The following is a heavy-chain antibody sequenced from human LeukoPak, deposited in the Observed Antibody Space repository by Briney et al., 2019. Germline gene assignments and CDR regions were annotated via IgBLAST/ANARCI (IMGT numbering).Heavy chain of an antibody. Sequence: SETLSLTCTVSGGSISSYYWSWIRQPPGKGLEWIGYIYYSGSTNYNPSLKSRVTISVDRSKNQFSLKLSSVTAADTAVYYCARGIQRGITMVRGVLRFDPWGQGTLVTVSS. CDR1: GGSISSYY. D-gene: IGHD3-10*01. J-gene: IGHJ5*02. CDR3: ARGIQRGITMVRGVLRFDP. CDR2: IYYSGST. V-gene: IGHV4-59*12.